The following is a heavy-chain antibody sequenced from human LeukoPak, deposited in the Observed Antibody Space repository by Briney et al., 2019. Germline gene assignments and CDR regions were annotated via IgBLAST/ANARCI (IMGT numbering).Heavy chain of an antibody. CDR2: IDPSDSYT. D-gene: IGHD3-10*01. CDR1: GYSFTSYW. V-gene: IGHV5-10-1*01. CDR3: AWFGELLTI. J-gene: IGHJ4*02. Sequence: GESLKISCKGSGYSFTSYWISWVRQMPGQGMEWMGRIDPSDSYTNYSPSFQGHVTISADKSISTAYLQWSSLKASDSAMYYCAWFGELLTIRGQGTLVTVSS.